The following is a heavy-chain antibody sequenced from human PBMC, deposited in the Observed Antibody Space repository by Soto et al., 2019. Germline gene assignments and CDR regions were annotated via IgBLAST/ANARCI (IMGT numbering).Heavy chain of an antibody. J-gene: IGHJ4*02. D-gene: IGHD1-26*01. Sequence: QVQLVQSGAEVREPGASVTVSCKASGYSFTSLDINWVRQTAGQGLEWMGWMQPSTGRTGYAQKFQGRLTMTRDTSIITAYMELTTLSADDTAFYYCARGVSAGVDYWGQGTLVTVSS. V-gene: IGHV1-8*01. CDR1: GYSFTSLD. CDR2: MQPSTGRT. CDR3: ARGVSAGVDY.